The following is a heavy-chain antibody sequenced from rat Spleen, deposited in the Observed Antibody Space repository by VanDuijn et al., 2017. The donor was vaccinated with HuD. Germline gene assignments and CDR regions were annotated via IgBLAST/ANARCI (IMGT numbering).Heavy chain of an antibody. CDR1: GFTFSYYG. Sequence: EVQLVESGGGLVQPGRSLKLSCAASGFTFSYYGMAWVRQAPTEGLEGVATISYDGSSTYYRDPVKGRLTISRDNAKSTLYLQMDSLRSDDTATYYCARHPLNYGSYPYWGQGVMVTVSS. D-gene: IGHD1-3*01. CDR2: ISYDGSST. J-gene: IGHJ2*01. V-gene: IGHV5-29*01. CDR3: ARHPLNYGSYPY.